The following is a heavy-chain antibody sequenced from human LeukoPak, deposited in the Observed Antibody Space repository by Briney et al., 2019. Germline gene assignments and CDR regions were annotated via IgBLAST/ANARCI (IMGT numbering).Heavy chain of an antibody. D-gene: IGHD5-18*01. J-gene: IGHJ4*02. CDR1: GGSISSGGYY. CDR3: ARATDTSMFTSFDY. V-gene: IGHV4-39*07. CDR2: INHSGST. Sequence: SETLSLTCTVSGGSISSGGYYWSWIRQPPGKGLGWIGEINHSGSTNYNPSLKSRVTISVDTSKNQFSLKLTSVTAADTAVYYCARATDTSMFTSFDYWGQGTLVTVSS.